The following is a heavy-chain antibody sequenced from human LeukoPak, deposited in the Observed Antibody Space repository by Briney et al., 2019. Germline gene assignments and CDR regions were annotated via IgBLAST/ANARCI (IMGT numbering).Heavy chain of an antibody. D-gene: IGHD1-1*01. CDR1: GFTFSSYG. V-gene: IGHV3-33*06. Sequence: QSGGSLRLSCAASGFTFSSYGMHWVRQAPGKGLEWVAVIWYDGSNKYYADSVKGRFTISRDNSKNTLYLQMNSLRAEDTAVYYCAKDPGTGASAPGDWGQGTLVTVSS. CDR2: IWYDGSNK. CDR3: AKDPGTGASAPGD. J-gene: IGHJ4*02.